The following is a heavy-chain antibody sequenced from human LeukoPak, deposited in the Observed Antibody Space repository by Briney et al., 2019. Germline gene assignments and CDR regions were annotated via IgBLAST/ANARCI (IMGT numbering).Heavy chain of an antibody. CDR2: IYYTGTT. CDR1: GGSLSGHY. V-gene: IGHV4-59*11. D-gene: IGHD2-21*01. J-gene: IGHJ4*02. Sequence: PSETLSLTCTVGGGSLSGHYWGWIRQPPGKGLELVGHIYYTGTTFYNPSLNSRATITLDTSRNQFSLRLTSVIAADTAVYYCARFSWGCSTASCYSTNWGQGALVTVSS. CDR3: ARFSWGCSTASCYSTN.